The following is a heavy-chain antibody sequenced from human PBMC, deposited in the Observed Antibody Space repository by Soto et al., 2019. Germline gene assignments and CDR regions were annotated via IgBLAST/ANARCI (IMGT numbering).Heavy chain of an antibody. CDR1: GFTFSDYY. D-gene: IGHD2-15*01. CDR2: ISSSGSTI. CDR3: ARPVEVVSRFVGSGGLDV. Sequence: QVQLVESGGGLVKPGGSLRLSCAASGFTFSDYYMSWIRQAPGKGLEWVSYISSSGSTIFYADSVKGRFTISRDNAKTSLYLQMNSLRAEDTAVYYCARPVEVVSRFVGSGGLDVWGQGTTVTVSS. J-gene: IGHJ6*02. V-gene: IGHV3-11*01.